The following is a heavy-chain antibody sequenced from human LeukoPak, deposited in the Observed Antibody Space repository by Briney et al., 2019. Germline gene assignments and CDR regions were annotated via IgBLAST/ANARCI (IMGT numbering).Heavy chain of an antibody. CDR3: ARVSGSYFDY. Sequence: PSGTLSLTCAVSGGSISSSDWWSWVRQPPGKGLEWLGQIYYSGSTNYNPSLKSRVTISVDKPKNQFSLKLSPVTAADTAVYYCARVSGSYFDYWGQGTLVTVSS. D-gene: IGHD1-26*01. CDR1: GGSISSSDW. V-gene: IGHV4-4*02. J-gene: IGHJ4*02. CDR2: IYYSGST.